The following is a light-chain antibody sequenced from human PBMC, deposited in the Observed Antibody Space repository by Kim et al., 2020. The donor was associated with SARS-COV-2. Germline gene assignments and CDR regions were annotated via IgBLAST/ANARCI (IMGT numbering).Light chain of an antibody. J-gene: IGLJ2*01. Sequence: QAVVTQPPSASGTPGQRVTISCFGSSSNIGSNTVNWYQHLPGTAPKFLIYNYNQRPSGVPDRFSGSKSGTSASLAISGLQSEDEADYYCAAWDDSLNGVVFGGGTQLTVL. CDR2: NYN. CDR1: SSNIGSNT. CDR3: AAWDDSLNGVV. V-gene: IGLV1-44*01.